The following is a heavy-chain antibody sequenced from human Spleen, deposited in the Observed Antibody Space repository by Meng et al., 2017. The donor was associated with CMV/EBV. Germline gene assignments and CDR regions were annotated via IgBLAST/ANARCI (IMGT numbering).Heavy chain of an antibody. J-gene: IGHJ4*02. D-gene: IGHD6-13*01. CDR1: GCSIRSYD. Sequence: ASGCSIRSYDMSWVRQAPGKGLEWVSGRSSTTGRTYYADCVRGRFTISRDNSRDTLYLQMNSLRAEDTAVYYCAKEAAGSSWDYFDYWGQGTLVTVSS. V-gene: IGHV3-23*01. CDR2: RSSTTGRT. CDR3: AKEAAGSSWDYFDY.